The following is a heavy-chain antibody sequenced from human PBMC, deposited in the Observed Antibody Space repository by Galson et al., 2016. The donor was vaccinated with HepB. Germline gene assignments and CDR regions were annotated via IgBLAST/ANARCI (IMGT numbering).Heavy chain of an antibody. J-gene: IGHJ4*02. CDR1: GFTFSTYA. CDR2: ISHDSGSE. Sequence: SLRLSCAGSGFTFSTYAMSWVRQAPGRGLEWVSGISHDSGSEFYGDSVKGRFTIYRDSSKNTVYLELNSLTAEDTAIYYCVNRAEYSGRDNGFQYWGRGTLVTVSS. CDR3: VNRAEYSGRDNGFQY. D-gene: IGHD5-12*01. V-gene: IGHV3-23*01.